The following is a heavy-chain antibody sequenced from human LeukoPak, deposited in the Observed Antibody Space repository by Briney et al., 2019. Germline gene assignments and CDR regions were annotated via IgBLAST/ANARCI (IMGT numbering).Heavy chain of an antibody. CDR3: AKTLSSGWSGKYYFDY. J-gene: IGHJ4*02. CDR2: IWYDGSNK. Sequence: GGSLRLSCAASGFTFSSYGMHWVRQAPGKGLEWVAVIWYDGSNKYYADSVKGRFTIYRDNSKSRLSLQMNSLRAEDTAVYYCAKTLSSGWSGKYYFDYWGQGTLVSVSS. D-gene: IGHD6-19*01. V-gene: IGHV3-33*06. CDR1: GFTFSSYG.